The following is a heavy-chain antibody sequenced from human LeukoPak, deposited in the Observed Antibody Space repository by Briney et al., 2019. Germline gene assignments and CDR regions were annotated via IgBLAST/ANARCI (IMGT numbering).Heavy chain of an antibody. V-gene: IGHV3-23*01. CDR2: ITGSGGST. Sequence: GGSLRLSCAASGFTFSTYAMSWVRQAPGKGLEWVSAITGSGGSTYYADSVRGRFTISRDNSKNTLYLQMNSLRAEDTAVYYCAAGGILRPYYFDYWGQGTLVTVSS. CDR1: GFTFSTYA. D-gene: IGHD4-23*01. CDR3: AAGGILRPYYFDY. J-gene: IGHJ4*02.